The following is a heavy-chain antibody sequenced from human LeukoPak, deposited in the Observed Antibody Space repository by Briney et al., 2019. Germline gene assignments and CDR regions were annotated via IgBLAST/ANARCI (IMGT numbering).Heavy chain of an antibody. V-gene: IGHV1-8*01. J-gene: IGHJ6*02. CDR2: MNPNSGNT. CDR1: GYTFTNYD. Sequence: ASVKVSCMASGYTFTNYDVNWVRQAPGQGLEWVGWMNPNSGNTGYAQKFQGRVTMTRNTSITTTYLELSSLRSEDTAVYYCASHRGTYYQYYYGMDVWGQGTTVTVSS. D-gene: IGHD1/OR15-1a*01. CDR3: ASHRGTYYQYYYGMDV.